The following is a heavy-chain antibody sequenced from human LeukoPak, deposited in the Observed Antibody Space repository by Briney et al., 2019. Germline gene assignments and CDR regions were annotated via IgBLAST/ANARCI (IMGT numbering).Heavy chain of an antibody. D-gene: IGHD3-22*01. CDR1: GFTFSSYG. Sequence: PGGSLRLSCAASGFTFSSYGMHWVRQAPGKGLEWVAVISYDGSNKYYADSVKGRFTISRDNSKNTLYLQMNSQRAEDTAVYYCAKYYYDSSGYLDYWGQGTLVTVSS. V-gene: IGHV3-30*18. CDR2: ISYDGSNK. J-gene: IGHJ4*02. CDR3: AKYYYDSSGYLDY.